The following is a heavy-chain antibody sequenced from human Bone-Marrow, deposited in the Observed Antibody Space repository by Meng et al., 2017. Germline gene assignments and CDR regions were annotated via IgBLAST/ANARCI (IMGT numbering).Heavy chain of an antibody. CDR1: GDNFPDYY. D-gene: IGHD3-10*01. CDR2: INPNSGGT. CDR3: ARAYGSGSYLRAYYFDY. V-gene: IGHV1-2*06. Sequence: QVALVQCGAEVKKPGASVKLSCQPSGDNFPDYYMHWVRQAPGQGLEWMGRINPNSGGTNYAQKFQGRVTMTRDTSISTAYMELSRLRSDDTAVYYCARAYGSGSYLRAYYFDYWGQGTLVTVSS. J-gene: IGHJ4*02.